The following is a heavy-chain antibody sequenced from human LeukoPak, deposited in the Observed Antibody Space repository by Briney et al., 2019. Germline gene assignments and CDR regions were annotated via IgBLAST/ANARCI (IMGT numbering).Heavy chain of an antibody. CDR3: AKGTVGAKY. Sequence: GGSLRLSCAASGFPFSDSYMSWVRQAPGKGLEWISYISSGATTTYYADSVKGRFTISRDNAKNSLYLQMNSLRVDDTAVYYCAKGTVGAKYWGQGTLVIVSS. CDR1: GFPFSDSY. D-gene: IGHD1-26*01. J-gene: IGHJ4*02. V-gene: IGHV3-11*04. CDR2: ISSGATTT.